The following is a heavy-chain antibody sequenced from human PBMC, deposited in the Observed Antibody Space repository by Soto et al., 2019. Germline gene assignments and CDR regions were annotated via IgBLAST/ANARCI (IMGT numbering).Heavy chain of an antibody. CDR3: AKGLFSSSPAAAGAFDY. Sequence: EVQLLESGGDLVQPGGSLRLSCAASGFTFSSYAMSWVRQAPGKGLECVSSIGGTDGNTYYADSVKGRFTISRDNSMNTLDLQMSRLRVEDTAIYYCAKGLFSSSPAAAGAFDYWGQGTLVTVSS. CDR1: GFTFSSYA. CDR2: IGGTDGNT. V-gene: IGHV3-23*01. J-gene: IGHJ4*02. D-gene: IGHD2-2*01.